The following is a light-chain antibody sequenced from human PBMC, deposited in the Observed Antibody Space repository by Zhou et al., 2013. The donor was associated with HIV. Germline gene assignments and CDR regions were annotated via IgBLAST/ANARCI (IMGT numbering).Light chain of an antibody. CDR3: LQHKSFPWT. J-gene: IGKJ1*01. CDR1: QGVSNY. CDR2: AAS. V-gene: IGKV1-17*03. Sequence: DIQMTQSPSAVSASVGDRVTFTCRASQGVSNYVTWFQQKPGEVPKRLIFAASSLQRGVPSRFSGSQSGTEFTFTISSLQSEDVATYYCLQHKSFPWTFGQGTRVEMK.